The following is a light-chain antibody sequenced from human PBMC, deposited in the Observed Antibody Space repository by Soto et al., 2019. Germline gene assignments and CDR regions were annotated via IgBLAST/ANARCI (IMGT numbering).Light chain of an antibody. CDR1: SYNIGAGYD. CDR3: QSYDSSLSGVV. Sequence: QSVLTQPPSVSGAPGQRVTISCTGSSYNIGAGYDVLWYQQLPGTAPKLLIYGNSNRPSGVPDRFSGSKSGTSASLAITGLQAEDEADYYCQSYDSSLSGVVFGGGTKVTVL. J-gene: IGLJ2*01. CDR2: GNS. V-gene: IGLV1-40*01.